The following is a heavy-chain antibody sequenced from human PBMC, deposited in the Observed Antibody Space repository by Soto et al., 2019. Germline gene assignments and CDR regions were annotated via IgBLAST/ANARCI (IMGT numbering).Heavy chain of an antibody. D-gene: IGHD3-10*01. V-gene: IGHV1-8*01. J-gene: IGHJ6*02. CDR3: ASSDYYGSGSYYYGMDV. CDR2: MNPNSGNT. Sequence: ASVKVFCKASGYTFTSYDINWVRQATGQGFECMGWMNPNSGNTGYAQKFQGRVTMTRNTSISTAYMELSRLRSDDTAVYYCASSDYYGSGSYYYGMDVWGQGTTVTVSS. CDR1: GYTFTSYD.